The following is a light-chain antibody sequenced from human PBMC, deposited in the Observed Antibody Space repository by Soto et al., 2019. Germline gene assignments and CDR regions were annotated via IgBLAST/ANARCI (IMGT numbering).Light chain of an antibody. J-gene: IGKJ5*01. CDR3: QQRNIWPPVT. CDR1: PSVTND. Sequence: EIVLTQSPATLSLSPGERATLSCRASPSVTNDLAWYQQKPGQPPRLLIYGAFNRAAGIPARFSGSGSGTDFTLTISSLEPEDSAVYYCQQRNIWPPVTFGQGTRLEIK. CDR2: GAF. V-gene: IGKV3-11*01.